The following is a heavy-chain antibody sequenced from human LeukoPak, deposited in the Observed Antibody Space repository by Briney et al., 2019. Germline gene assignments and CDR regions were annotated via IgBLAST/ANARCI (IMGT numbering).Heavy chain of an antibody. CDR1: GFSFSTYW. V-gene: IGHV3-7*01. CDR3: AREDWGSYGY. Sequence: GGSLRLSCEPSGFSFSTYWMSWVRQPPGKGLEWVANIRQDGSEKYYVDSVKGRFTISRDNAKNSLYLQMNSLRAEDTAVYYCAREDWGSYGYWGQGTLVTVSS. D-gene: IGHD3-16*01. J-gene: IGHJ4*02. CDR2: IRQDGSEK.